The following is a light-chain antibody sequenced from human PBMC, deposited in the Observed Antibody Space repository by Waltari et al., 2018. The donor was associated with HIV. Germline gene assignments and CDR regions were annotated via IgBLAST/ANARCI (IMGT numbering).Light chain of an antibody. V-gene: IGKV3-15*01. CDR1: QSVSSD. CDR2: GAS. Sequence: EVVMTQSPASLSVSPGESATLSCRASQSVSSDLAWYQQKPGQAPRILIYGASTRAAAFPPRFSGSGSGTQFSLTITNLQSEDFALYYCQQYNTWPPTFGGGTKVEI. CDR3: QQYNTWPPT. J-gene: IGKJ4*01.